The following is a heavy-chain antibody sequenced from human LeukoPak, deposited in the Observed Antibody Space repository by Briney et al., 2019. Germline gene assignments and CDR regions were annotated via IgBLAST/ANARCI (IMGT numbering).Heavy chain of an antibody. Sequence: GGSLRLSCAASGFTFSTYEINWVRQAPGKGLEWVSYISSSGDTIYYADSVKGRFTISRDNAKNSLYLQMNSLRAEDTAVYYCARQNSSRGFDYWGQGTLLSVSS. V-gene: IGHV3-48*03. D-gene: IGHD6-13*01. CDR3: ARQNSSRGFDY. J-gene: IGHJ4*02. CDR1: GFTFSTYE. CDR2: ISSSGDTI.